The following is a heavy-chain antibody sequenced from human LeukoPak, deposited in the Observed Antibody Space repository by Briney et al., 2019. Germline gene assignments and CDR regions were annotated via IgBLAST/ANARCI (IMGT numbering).Heavy chain of an antibody. V-gene: IGHV1-8*01. D-gene: IGHD3-9*01. CDR2: MNTYSGNT. CDR1: GYSFTSYD. J-gene: IGHJ6*02. CDR3: ARGVADILTCYYTYCYYYYGMDV. Sequence: GASGNLSCNASGYSFTSYDINWGRQAPGQGHGWRGWMNTYSGNTGYAQKFQGGGTMTRNTSISKAYMELNSLRSEDTAVYYCARGVADILTCYYTYCYYYYGMDVWGQGTTVTVSS.